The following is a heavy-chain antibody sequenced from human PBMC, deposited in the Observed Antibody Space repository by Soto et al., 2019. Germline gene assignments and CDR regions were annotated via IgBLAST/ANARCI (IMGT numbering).Heavy chain of an antibody. CDR1: GFTFSAYA. J-gene: IGHJ6*03. CDR2: ISGSGGST. V-gene: IGHV3-23*01. Sequence: EVQLLESGGGLVQPGGSLRLSCAASGFTFSAYAMTWVRQAPGKGLEWVSAISGSGGSTYYADSVKGRFTISRDSSKNTVYLQLISLRAEDTAVYYCAKRYDADYGDYVRPIGPDYYYYYNMDVWGQGTTVTVSS. CDR3: AKRYDADYGDYVRPIGPDYYYYYNMDV. D-gene: IGHD4-17*01.